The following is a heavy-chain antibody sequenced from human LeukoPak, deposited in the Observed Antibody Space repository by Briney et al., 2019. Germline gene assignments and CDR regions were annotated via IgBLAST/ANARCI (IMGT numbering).Heavy chain of an antibody. V-gene: IGHV1-69*02. D-gene: IGHD5-18*01. J-gene: IGHJ3*02. CDR1: GGTFSSYT. Sequence: GSSVQVSCKASGGTFSSYTISWVRQAPGQGLEWMGRIIPILGIANYAQKFQGRVTITADKSTSTAYMELSSLRSEDTAVYYCASWVRYSYGYNAFDIWGQGTMVTVSS. CDR2: IIPILGIA. CDR3: ASWVRYSYGYNAFDI.